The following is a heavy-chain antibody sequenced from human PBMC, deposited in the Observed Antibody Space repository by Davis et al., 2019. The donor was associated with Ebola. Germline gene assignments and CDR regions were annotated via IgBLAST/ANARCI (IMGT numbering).Heavy chain of an antibody. D-gene: IGHD5-12*01. V-gene: IGHV3-21*04. CDR3: ARDRSGYSGYDYYYYGMDV. Sequence: GESLKISCAASGFTFSSYSMNWVRQAPGKGLEWVSSISSSSSYIYYADSVKGRFTISRDNAKNSLYLQMNSLRAEDTAVYYCARDRSGYSGYDYYYYGMDVWGQGTTVTVSS. CDR1: GFTFSSYS. J-gene: IGHJ6*02. CDR2: ISSSSSYI.